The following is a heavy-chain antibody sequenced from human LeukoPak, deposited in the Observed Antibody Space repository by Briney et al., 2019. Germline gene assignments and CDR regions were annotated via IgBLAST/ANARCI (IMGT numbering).Heavy chain of an antibody. J-gene: IGHJ4*02. Sequence: PGGSLRLSCAASGFTFSSYAMSWVRQAPGKGMEWVSAISGSGGSTYYADSVKGRFTISRDNSKNTLYLQMNSLRAEDTAVYYCAKDPALWFGEVEGYYFDYWGQGSLVTVSS. CDR3: AKDPALWFGEVEGYYFDY. D-gene: IGHD3-10*01. CDR2: ISGSGGST. CDR1: GFTFSSYA. V-gene: IGHV3-23*01.